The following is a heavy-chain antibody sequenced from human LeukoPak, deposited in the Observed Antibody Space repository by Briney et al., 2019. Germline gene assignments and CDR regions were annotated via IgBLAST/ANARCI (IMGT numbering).Heavy chain of an antibody. CDR3: AREFSGNSFDH. CDR1: GFTFNDYY. CDR2: INSRGTNI. V-gene: IGHV3-11*04. J-gene: IGHJ4*02. Sequence: GGSLRLSCAASGFTFNDYYMYWIRQTPGKRLEWLSYINSRGTNIYYTDSVRGRFTISRDNAKNSLYLQMNNLRAEDTAVYYCAREFSGNSFDHWGQGTLVTVSS. D-gene: IGHD2/OR15-2a*01.